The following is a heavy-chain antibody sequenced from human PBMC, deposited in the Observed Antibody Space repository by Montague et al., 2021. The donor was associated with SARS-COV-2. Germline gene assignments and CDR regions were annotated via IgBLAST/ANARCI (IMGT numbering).Heavy chain of an antibody. J-gene: IGHJ4*02. CDR3: ARAANIFSGFYNHPFES. V-gene: IGHV4-61*01. CDR2: IYDSDTT. CDR1: GGSVISDTYF. Sequence: SETLSLTCTVSGGSVISDTYFWSWIRQPPGKGLEWIAYIYDSDTTNNNPSFWSRVSMSSDRSKNQLSLKLTSVTPADTAVYYCARAANIFSGFYNHPFESWGQGILVTVSS. D-gene: IGHD3-9*01.